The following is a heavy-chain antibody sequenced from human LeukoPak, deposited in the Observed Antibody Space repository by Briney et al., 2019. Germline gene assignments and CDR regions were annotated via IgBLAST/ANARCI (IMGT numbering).Heavy chain of an antibody. D-gene: IGHD5-24*01. CDR1: GFSFSSYG. CDR3: ARIRDGYNDAYDI. Sequence: GGSLRLSCAGSGFSFSSYGMHWVRRAPGKGLEWVAFIRSDGSNKYYADSVKGRFTISRDNSKHTLFLQMNSLRAEDTAIYYCARIRDGYNDAYDIWGQGTVVTVPS. CDR2: IRSDGSNK. J-gene: IGHJ3*02. V-gene: IGHV3-30*02.